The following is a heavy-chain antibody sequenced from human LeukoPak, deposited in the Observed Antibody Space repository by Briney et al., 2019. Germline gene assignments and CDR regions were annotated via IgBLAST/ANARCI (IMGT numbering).Heavy chain of an antibody. Sequence: GGSLRLSCAASGXTFSSYWMHWVRQAPGKGLVWVSVISSDDTYTKYADSVRGRFAISRDNAKNTLYLQMNSLRAEDTALYYCARGLTGSYGRDYWGQGTLVTVSS. V-gene: IGHV3-74*03. CDR2: ISSDDTYT. CDR3: ARGLTGSYGRDY. D-gene: IGHD3-9*01. CDR1: GXTFSSYW. J-gene: IGHJ4*02.